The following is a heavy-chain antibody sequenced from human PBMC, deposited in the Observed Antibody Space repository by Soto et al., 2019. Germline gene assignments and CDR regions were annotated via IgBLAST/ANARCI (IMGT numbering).Heavy chain of an antibody. Sequence: ESLKISCQCSGYSFTIYWISWVRQMPGKGLEWMGRIDTSDSYTNYSPSFQGHVTISADKSIGTDYLQGSSMKASYTAIYYCVNYYDSSGSVYWFQGTLVTFS. D-gene: IGHD3-22*01. CDR2: IDTSDSYT. CDR1: GYSFTIYW. CDR3: VNYYDSSGSVY. J-gene: IGHJ4*02. V-gene: IGHV5-10-1*01.